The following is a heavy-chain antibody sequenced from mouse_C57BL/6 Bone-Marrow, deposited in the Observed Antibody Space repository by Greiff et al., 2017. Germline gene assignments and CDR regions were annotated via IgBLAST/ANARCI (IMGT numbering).Heavy chain of an antibody. V-gene: IGHV5-16*01. CDR2: INYDGSST. CDR1: GFTFSDYY. D-gene: IGHD1-1*01. J-gene: IGHJ3*01. Sequence: EVKLVESEGGLVQPGSSMKLSCTASGFTFSDYYMAWVRQVPEKGLEWVANINYDGSSTYYLDSLKSRFIISRDNAENILYLQMSSLKSEDTATYYCVLLPWFAYWGQGTLVTVSA. CDR3: VLLPWFAY.